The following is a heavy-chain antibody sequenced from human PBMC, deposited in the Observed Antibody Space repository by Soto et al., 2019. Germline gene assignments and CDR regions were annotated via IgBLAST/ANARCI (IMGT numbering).Heavy chain of an antibody. D-gene: IGHD2-2*01. CDR1: GDSINNYY. J-gene: IGHJ4*02. CDR3: AREGASRFRGFDY. Sequence: PSETLSLTCSVSGDSINNYYWSWIRQPPGKGLEWIGFVHYTGSDNYNPSLKSRVTISVGTSKKQFSLRLSSVTAADSGVYYCAREGASRFRGFDYWGQGTLVT. V-gene: IGHV4-59*01. CDR2: VHYTGSD.